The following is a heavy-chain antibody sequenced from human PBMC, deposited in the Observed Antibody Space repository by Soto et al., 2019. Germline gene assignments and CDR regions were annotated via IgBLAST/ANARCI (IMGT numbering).Heavy chain of an antibody. Sequence: LSLTCTVSGGSISSGDYYWSWIRQPTGKGLEWIGYIYYSGSTYYNPSLKSRVTISVDTSKNQFSLKLSSVTAADTAVYYCARERPGGARLDPWGQGTLVTVSS. CDR1: GGSISSGDYY. D-gene: IGHD2-15*01. CDR2: IYYSGST. V-gene: IGHV4-30-4*01. J-gene: IGHJ5*02. CDR3: ARERPGGARLDP.